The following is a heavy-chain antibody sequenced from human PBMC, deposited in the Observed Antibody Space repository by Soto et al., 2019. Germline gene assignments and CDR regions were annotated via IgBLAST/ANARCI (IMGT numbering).Heavy chain of an antibody. CDR3: AHGANKTMFGLVIENGDGFDP. CDR1: GFSLSSSGAA. CDR2: ISLDDDK. D-gene: IGHD3-16*01. Sequence: QINLKESAPTVVKPTQTLTLTCTFSGFSLSSSGAAVGWIRQPPGRALEWGALISLDDDKRYNRYNPSPDGRASVTQGTSKKQVALTLTNVDPAHTATYFCAHGANKTMFGLVIENGDGFDPWGQGTRVIVSS. J-gene: IGHJ5*02. V-gene: IGHV2-5*02.